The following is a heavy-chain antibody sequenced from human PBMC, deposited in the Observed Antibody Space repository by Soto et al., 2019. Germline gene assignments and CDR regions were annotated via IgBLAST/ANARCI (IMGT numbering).Heavy chain of an antibody. CDR3: ARGPEDSDVPRWDY. D-gene: IGHD1-26*01. J-gene: IGHJ4*02. CDR2: INLRGGTT. V-gene: IGHV1-46*02. Sequence: QVQLMKSGAEVRKPGASVRLSCETSGYDFNQYYIHWVRQAPGQGLEWMGIINLRGGTTEYAHKFWRRVTVTGDTSTKAAYMELRSLRSEDTALYFCARGPEDSDVPRWDYWGQGTLVTVSS. CDR1: GYDFNQYY.